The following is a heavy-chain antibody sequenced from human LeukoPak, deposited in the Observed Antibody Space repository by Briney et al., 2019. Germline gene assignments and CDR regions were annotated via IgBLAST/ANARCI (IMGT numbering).Heavy chain of an antibody. Sequence: VASVKVSCKASGYTFTGYYMHWVRQAPGQGLEWMGRINPNSGGTNYAQKFQGRVTMTRDTSISTAYMGLSRLRSDDTAVYYCAVIAAARIPYWGQGTLVTVSS. CDR2: INPNSGGT. J-gene: IGHJ4*02. D-gene: IGHD6-13*01. CDR3: AVIAAARIPY. CDR1: GYTFTGYY. V-gene: IGHV1-2*06.